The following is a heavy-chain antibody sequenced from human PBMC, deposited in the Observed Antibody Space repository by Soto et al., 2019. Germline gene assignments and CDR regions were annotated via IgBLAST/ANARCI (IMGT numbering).Heavy chain of an antibody. D-gene: IGHD6-19*01. V-gene: IGHV4-31*03. CDR2: IYYSGNT. CDR3: ARGIAVAGLDY. CDR1: GGSISSGGYY. Sequence: QVQLQESGPGLVKPSQTLSLTCTVSGGSISSGGYYWSWIRQHPGKGLEWIGYIYYSGNTYYNPSLKSRVTISVDSSKNQFSLKLSSVTAADTAVYYCARGIAVAGLDYWGQGTLVTVSS. J-gene: IGHJ4*02.